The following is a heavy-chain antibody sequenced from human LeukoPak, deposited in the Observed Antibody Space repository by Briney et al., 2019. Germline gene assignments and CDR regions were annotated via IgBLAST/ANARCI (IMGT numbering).Heavy chain of an antibody. CDR2: IYSGGST. D-gene: IGHD6-19*01. CDR1: GFTLSTYG. V-gene: IGHV3-53*01. J-gene: IGHJ4*02. Sequence: GGSLRLSCAASGFTLSTYGMHWVRQAPGKGLEWVSVIYSGGSTYYADSVKGRFTISRDNSKNTLYLQMNSLRAEDTAVYYCARGRRYSSGWYYFDYWGQGTLVTVSS. CDR3: ARGRRYSSGWYYFDY.